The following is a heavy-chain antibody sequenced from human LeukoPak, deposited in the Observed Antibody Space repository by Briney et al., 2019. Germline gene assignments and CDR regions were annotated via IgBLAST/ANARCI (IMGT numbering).Heavy chain of an antibody. D-gene: IGHD5-18*01. CDR1: GFTFRSYA. J-gene: IGHJ4*02. CDR3: AKGVDSYTSGYRVFDY. V-gene: IGHV3-23*01. CDR2: ITGDGGDT. Sequence: GGSLRLSCEASGFTFRSYAMGWVRRAPGEGLEWGASITGDGGDTYHEDSVKGRFTISRDNSKNTLYLQMSSLRAEDTAVYYCAKGVDSYTSGYRVFDYWGQGTLVTVSS.